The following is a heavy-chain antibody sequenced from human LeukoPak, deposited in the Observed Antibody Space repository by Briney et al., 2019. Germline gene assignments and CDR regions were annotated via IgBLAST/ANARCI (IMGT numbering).Heavy chain of an antibody. CDR1: GFIVSSNY. J-gene: IGHJ5*02. CDR2: ISSSSSYI. D-gene: IGHD4-23*01. Sequence: GGSLRLSCVVSGFIVSSNYMSWVRQAPGKGLEWVSSISSSSSYIYYADSVKGRFTISRDNAKNSLYLQMNSLRAEDTAVYYCARSYGGNSLWFDPWGQGTLVTVSS. CDR3: ARSYGGNSLWFDP. V-gene: IGHV3-21*01.